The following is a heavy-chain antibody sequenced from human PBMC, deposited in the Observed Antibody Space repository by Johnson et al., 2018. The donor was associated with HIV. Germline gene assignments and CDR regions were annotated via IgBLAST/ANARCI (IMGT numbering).Heavy chain of an antibody. D-gene: IGHD6-6*01. CDR3: AKGGIATRFFDI. Sequence: PGGSLRLSCAASGFTFSSYGMHWVRQAPGKGLEWVAFIRYDGNNKYYADSVKGRFTISRDNSKNTLYLQMNSLRAEDTALYYCAKGGIATRFFDIWGQGTMVTVSS. CDR2: IRYDGNNK. CDR1: GFTFSSYG. V-gene: IGHV3-30*02. J-gene: IGHJ3*02.